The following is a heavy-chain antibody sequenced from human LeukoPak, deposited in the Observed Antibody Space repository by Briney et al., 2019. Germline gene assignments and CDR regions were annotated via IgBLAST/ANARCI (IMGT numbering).Heavy chain of an antibody. CDR3: ARDHSSGYSDY. Sequence: GASVKVSCKASGYTFTSYGISWVRQAPGQGLEWMGCIGAYNGNTNYAQKLQGRVTMTTDTSTSTAYMELRSLRSDDTAVYYCARDHSSGYSDYWGQGTLVTVSS. CDR1: GYTFTSYG. V-gene: IGHV1-18*01. CDR2: IGAYNGNT. J-gene: IGHJ4*02. D-gene: IGHD3-22*01.